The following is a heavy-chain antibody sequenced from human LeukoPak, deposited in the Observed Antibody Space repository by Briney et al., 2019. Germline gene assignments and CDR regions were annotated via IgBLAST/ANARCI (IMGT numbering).Heavy chain of an antibody. Sequence: GESLRLSCAASGFTFSSYAMSWVRQAQGKGLEWVSAISDAGGTTDYADSVKGRFTISRDNSKNTLFLQMNSLRDADTAVYYCAKGGNWNPNEYWGQGTLVTVSS. V-gene: IGHV3-23*01. CDR2: ISDAGGTT. CDR1: GFTFSSYA. J-gene: IGHJ4*02. D-gene: IGHD1-1*01. CDR3: AKGGNWNPNEY.